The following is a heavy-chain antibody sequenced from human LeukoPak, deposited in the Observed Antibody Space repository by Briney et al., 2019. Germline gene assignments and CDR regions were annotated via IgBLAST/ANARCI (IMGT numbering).Heavy chain of an antibody. CDR3: ASASSHRIAAGGDY. Sequence: GGSLRLSCAASGFTFSNYWMDWVRQAPGKGLVWVSRINTDGSGKNYADSVKGRFTISRDNAKSTLYLQMNSPRAEDTAVYYCASASSHRIAAGGDYWGQGTLVTVSS. J-gene: IGHJ4*02. D-gene: IGHD6-13*01. V-gene: IGHV3-74*01. CDR2: INTDGSGK. CDR1: GFTFSNYW.